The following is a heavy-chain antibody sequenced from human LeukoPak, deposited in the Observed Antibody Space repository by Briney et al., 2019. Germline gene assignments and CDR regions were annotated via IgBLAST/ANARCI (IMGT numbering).Heavy chain of an antibody. CDR3: AKRGVVVRVILVGFHREANYFDS. Sequence: PGGSLRLSCAVSGVTLSNYGMSWVRQAPGKGLEWVAGISGSGGGTNYADSVKGRFTISRDNPKNTLYLQMHRLRADDTAVYFCAKRGVVVRVILVGFHREANYFDSWGQGALVTVSS. CDR2: ISGSGGGT. D-gene: IGHD3-10*01. J-gene: IGHJ4*02. CDR1: GVTLSNYG. V-gene: IGHV3-23*01.